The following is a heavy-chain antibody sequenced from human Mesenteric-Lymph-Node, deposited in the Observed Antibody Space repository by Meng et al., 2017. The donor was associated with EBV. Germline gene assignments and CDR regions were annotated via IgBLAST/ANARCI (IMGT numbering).Heavy chain of an antibody. CDR2: FYYRGRT. Sequence: QAEESGPGPVKPSETLSVTCSVSGDAISSSYYWSWIRQAPGKGLEWIGSFYYRGRTYLKPSLRSRITIPIDTSRNQFSLKLDSVTAADTALYYCARSHDSSGYGIGYWGQGTLVTVSS. CDR3: ARSHDSSGYGIGY. J-gene: IGHJ4*02. V-gene: IGHV4-39*07. CDR1: GDAISSSYY. D-gene: IGHD3-22*01.